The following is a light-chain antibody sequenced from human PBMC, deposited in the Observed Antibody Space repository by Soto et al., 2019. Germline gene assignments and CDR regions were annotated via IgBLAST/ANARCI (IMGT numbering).Light chain of an antibody. CDR3: HQYILQPWT. V-gene: IGKV1-5*03. Sequence: QMTQSPSTLSASEGDRVTITCWASQSVGSWLAWHQQKPGRAPKVLVYKASNLQDGVPSRFSGSGSGTKFTLTFSSLQPDEGATDLCHQYILQPWTSDQGTKV. J-gene: IGKJ1*01. CDR1: QSVGSW. CDR2: KAS.